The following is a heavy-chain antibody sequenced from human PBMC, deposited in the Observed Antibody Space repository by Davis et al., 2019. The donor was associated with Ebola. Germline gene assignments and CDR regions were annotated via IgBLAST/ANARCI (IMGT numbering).Heavy chain of an antibody. CDR3: AERGGSV. Sequence: PSETLSLTCTVSGVSISRHYWSWIRQPPGKRLEWIGSIHYTGSTNYNPSLYSRVTISIDTSKNQFSLRLNSVTAADTAMYFCAERGGSVWGQGTLVTVSS. CDR2: IHYTGST. CDR1: GVSISRHY. D-gene: IGHD3-16*01. V-gene: IGHV4-59*11. J-gene: IGHJ4*02.